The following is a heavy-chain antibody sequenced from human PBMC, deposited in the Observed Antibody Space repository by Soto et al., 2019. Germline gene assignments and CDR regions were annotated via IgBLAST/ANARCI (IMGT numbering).Heavy chain of an antibody. CDR2: ISYSGST. J-gene: IGHJ4*02. CDR3: ATMGTPATGLYYFDY. D-gene: IGHD1-7*01. Sequence: TLPLTCTCPGVSISRVGFWWVWLRQPPGKGLEWIGFISYSGSTCYSASLQSRVTMSVDTSKNQFSLNLSFVTAADTAVYYCATMGTPATGLYYFDYWGQG. V-gene: IGHV4-30-4*01. CDR1: GVSISRVGFW.